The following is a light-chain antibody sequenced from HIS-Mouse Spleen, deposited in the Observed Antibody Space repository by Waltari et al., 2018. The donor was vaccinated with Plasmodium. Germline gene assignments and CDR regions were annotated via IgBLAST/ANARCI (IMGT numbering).Light chain of an antibody. CDR3: CSYAGSYTWV. J-gene: IGLJ2*01. CDR2: EVS. Sequence: QSALTQPPSASGSPGQSVTISCTGTSSDVGGYNYVSWYQQHPGKAPKLMIYEVSKRPSGVPDRFSGSKSGNTASLTASGLQAEDEADYYCCSYAGSYTWVFGGGTKLTVL. CDR1: SSDVGGYNY. V-gene: IGLV2-8*01.